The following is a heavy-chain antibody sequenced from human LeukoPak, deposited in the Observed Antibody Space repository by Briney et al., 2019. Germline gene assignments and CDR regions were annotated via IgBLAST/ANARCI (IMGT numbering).Heavy chain of an antibody. J-gene: IGHJ4*02. V-gene: IGHV3-30*02. CDR3: AKDLGDCSSTSCYNNGY. Sequence: GSLRLSCAASGFTFSSYGMHWVRQAPGKGLEWVAFIRYDGSNKYYADSVKGRFTISRDNSKNTLYLQMNSLRAEDTAVYYCAKDLGDCSSTSCYNNGYWGQGTLVTVSS. CDR2: IRYDGSNK. CDR1: GFTFSSYG. D-gene: IGHD2-2*02.